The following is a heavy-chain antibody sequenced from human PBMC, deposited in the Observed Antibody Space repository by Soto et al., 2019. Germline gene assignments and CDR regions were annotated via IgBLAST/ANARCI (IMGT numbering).Heavy chain of an antibody. D-gene: IGHD3-3*01. CDR3: ARGLNYDVLSGLNY. CDR2: INWNGGST. V-gene: IGHV3-20*04. J-gene: IGHJ4*02. Sequence: EVQLVESGGGVVRPGGSLRLSCAASGFTFDDYGMSWVRQAPGKGLEWVSDINWNGGSTAYADSVKGRFTISRDSAKDSLYLEMKILRAEDTAFYYCARGLNYDVLSGLNYWGQGTLVTVSS. CDR1: GFTFDDYG.